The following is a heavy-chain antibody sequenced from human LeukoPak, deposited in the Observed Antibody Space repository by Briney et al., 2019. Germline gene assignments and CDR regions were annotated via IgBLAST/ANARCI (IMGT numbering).Heavy chain of an antibody. CDR2: INHSGST. J-gene: IGHJ5*02. Sequence: SETLSLTCAVYGGSFSGNYWSWIRQPPGKGLEWIGEINHSGSTNYNPSLKSRVTISVDTSKNQFSLKLSSVTAADTAVYYCARHRYLPRAWFDPWGQGTLVTVSS. V-gene: IGHV4-34*01. CDR3: ARHRYLPRAWFDP. CDR1: GGSFSGNY. D-gene: IGHD1-14*01.